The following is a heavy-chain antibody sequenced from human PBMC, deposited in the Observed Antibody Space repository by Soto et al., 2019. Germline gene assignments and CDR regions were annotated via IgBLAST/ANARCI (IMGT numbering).Heavy chain of an antibody. CDR3: ARSGDNYNRLDY. CDR2: SSNSGTFS. D-gene: IGHD1-1*01. J-gene: IGHJ4*02. CDR1: GFTFSDYY. V-gene: IGHV3-11*06. Sequence: LRLSCEGSGFTFSDYYISWIRQAPGKGLEWISYSSNSGTFSRYADSVKGRFSISRDNTKNLLYLQMNSLRAEDTAVYYCARSGDNYNRLDYWGQGTPVTVS.